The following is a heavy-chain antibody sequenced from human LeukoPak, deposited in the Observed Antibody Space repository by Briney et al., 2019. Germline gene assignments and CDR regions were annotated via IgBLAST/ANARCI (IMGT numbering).Heavy chain of an antibody. CDR1: GYTFTGYY. Sequence: EASVKVSCKASGYTFTGYYMHWVRQAPGQGLEWMGWINPNSGGTNYAQKFQGRVTMTRDTSISTAYMELSRLRSDDTAVYYCARVSRYCSSTSCYTVDYYYYGMDVWGQGTTVTVSS. J-gene: IGHJ6*02. CDR2: INPNSGGT. V-gene: IGHV1-2*02. D-gene: IGHD2-2*02. CDR3: ARVSRYCSSTSCYTVDYYYYGMDV.